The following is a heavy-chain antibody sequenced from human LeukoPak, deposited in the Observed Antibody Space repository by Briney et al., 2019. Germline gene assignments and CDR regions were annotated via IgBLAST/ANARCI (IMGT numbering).Heavy chain of an antibody. V-gene: IGHV3-20*04. D-gene: IGHD3-10*01. J-gene: IGHJ6*02. CDR2: INRHGART. CDR3: ARVLRNVSGSYYPYGMDV. CDR1: GFTFDDYG. Sequence: GGSLRLSCAASGFTFDDYGMTWVRQAPGKGLEWVSGINRHGARTGYADSVKGRFTISRDNAKKSLYLQMNSLRAEDTALYYCARVLRNVSGSYYPYGMDVWGQGTTVTVSS.